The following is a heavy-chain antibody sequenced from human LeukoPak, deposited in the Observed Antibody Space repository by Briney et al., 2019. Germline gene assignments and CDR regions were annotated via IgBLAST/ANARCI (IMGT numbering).Heavy chain of an antibody. V-gene: IGHV4-38-2*02. CDR2: IYHSGST. Sequence: PSETLSLTCTVSGYSISSGYYWGWIRQPPGKGLEWIGSIYHSGSTYYNPSLKSRVTISVDTSKNQFSLKLSSVTAADTAVHYCAREVHAKAWFDPWGQGTLVTVSS. CDR1: GYSISSGYY. J-gene: IGHJ5*02. CDR3: AREVHAKAWFDP.